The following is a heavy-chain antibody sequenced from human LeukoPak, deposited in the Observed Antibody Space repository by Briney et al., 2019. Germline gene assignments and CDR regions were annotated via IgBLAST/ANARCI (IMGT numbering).Heavy chain of an antibody. CDR1: GFTFDDYA. CDR2: ISGSGGST. Sequence: GRSLRLSCAASGFTFDDYAMHWVRQAPGKGLEWVSAISGSGGSTYYADSVKGRFTISRDNSKNTLYLQMSSLRAEDTAVYYCTIFGVVISRDYWGQGTLVTVSS. CDR3: TIFGVVISRDY. V-gene: IGHV3-23*01. J-gene: IGHJ4*02. D-gene: IGHD3-3*01.